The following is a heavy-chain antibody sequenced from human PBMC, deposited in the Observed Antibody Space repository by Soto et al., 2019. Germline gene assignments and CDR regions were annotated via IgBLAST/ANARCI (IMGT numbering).Heavy chain of an antibody. CDR1: GSINSGDLY. D-gene: IGHD4-17*01. CDR3: ARTLYGGIDY. V-gene: IGHV4-30-4*01. J-gene: IGHJ4*02. CDR2: IYSSGTT. Sequence: KPSETLSLTCTVSGSINSGDLYWTWVRQPPGKGLEWIGYIYSSGTTYYNPSLKSRLTISRDTSKNQFSLELRSVTAADTAVYYCARTLYGGIDYWGQGTLVTVSS.